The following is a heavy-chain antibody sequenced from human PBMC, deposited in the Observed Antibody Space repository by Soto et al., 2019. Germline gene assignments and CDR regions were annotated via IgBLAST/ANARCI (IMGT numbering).Heavy chain of an antibody. CDR3: ARGHSTDCSNGVCSFFYNHEMDV. J-gene: IGHJ6*02. V-gene: IGHV1-2*04. D-gene: IGHD2-8*01. CDR1: GYSFTDYH. CDR2: INPKSGGT. Sequence: QVQLVQSGAEVKKPGASVRVSCKASGYSFTDYHIHWVRQAPGQGLEWLGRINPKSGGTSTAQKFQDWVTMTRDRSISTDYMELTRLRSDDTAVYFCARGHSTDCSNGVCSFFYNHEMDVWGQGTTVTVSS.